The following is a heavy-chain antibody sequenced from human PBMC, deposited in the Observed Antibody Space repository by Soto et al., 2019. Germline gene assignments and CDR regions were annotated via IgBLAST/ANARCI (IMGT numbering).Heavy chain of an antibody. CDR2: ISAHNDNT. CDR3: ARGRDGDY. D-gene: IGHD6-6*01. Sequence: QVHLVQSGAEVRKPGASVKVSCKGSGYTFTSYGIAWVRQAPGQGLEWMGWISAHNDNTNYAQKVQGRVTVTRDTSTSTAYMGLRNLRSEDTAVYYCARGRDGDYWGQGALVTVSS. CDR1: GYTFTSYG. V-gene: IGHV1-18*01. J-gene: IGHJ4*02.